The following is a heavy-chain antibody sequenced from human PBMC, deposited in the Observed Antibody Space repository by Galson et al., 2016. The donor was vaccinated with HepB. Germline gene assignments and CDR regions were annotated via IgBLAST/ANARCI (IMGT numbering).Heavy chain of an antibody. CDR3: ARIRETASVPRAQHYWFFDR. J-gene: IGHJ2*01. Sequence: ETLSLTCTVSGGSVFSATQYWSWIRQSPGKGLEWIGYIYYSGATNYNPSLTSRVTIPIDRSKNQFSLKGTSVTAADTAVYYCARIRETASVPRAQHYWFFDRCGRGTLVTVSS. CDR2: IYYSGAT. D-gene: IGHD5-18*01. CDR1: GGSVFSATQY. V-gene: IGHV4-61*01.